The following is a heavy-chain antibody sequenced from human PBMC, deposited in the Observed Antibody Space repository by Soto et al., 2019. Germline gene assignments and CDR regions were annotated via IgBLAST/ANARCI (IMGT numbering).Heavy chain of an antibody. V-gene: IGHV4-59*01. CDR3: AGGDYYDSGGYPGYFDY. D-gene: IGHD3-22*01. CDR1: GGSISSYY. Sequence: SETLSLTCTVSGGSISSYYWSWIRQPPGKGLEWIGYIYYSGSTNYNPSLKSRVTISVDTSKNQFSLKLSSVTAADTAVYYCAGGDYYDSGGYPGYFDYWGQETLVTVSS. CDR2: IYYSGST. J-gene: IGHJ4*02.